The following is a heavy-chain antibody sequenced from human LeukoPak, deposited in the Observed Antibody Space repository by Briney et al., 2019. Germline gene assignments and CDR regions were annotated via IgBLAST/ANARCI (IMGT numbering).Heavy chain of an antibody. V-gene: IGHV1-69*13. CDR3: AREPAYYYDSSGYPDY. Sequence: ASVKVSCKASGGTFSSYAISWVRQAPGQGLEWMGGIIPIFGTANYAQKFQGRVTITADESTSTAYMELSSLRSEDTAVYYCAREPAYYYDSSGYPDYWGQGTLVTVSS. CDR2: IIPIFGTA. CDR1: GGTFSSYA. J-gene: IGHJ4*02. D-gene: IGHD3-22*01.